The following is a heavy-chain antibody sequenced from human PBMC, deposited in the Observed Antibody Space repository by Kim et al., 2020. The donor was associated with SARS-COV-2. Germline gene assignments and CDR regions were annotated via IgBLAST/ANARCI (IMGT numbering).Heavy chain of an antibody. J-gene: IGHJ1*01. Sequence: GGSLRLSCAASGFTFRNAWMSWVRQAPGKGLEWVGRIKSKTDGGTTDYAAPVKGRFTISRDDSKNTLYLQVDSLKTEDTAVYYCTTDLMAERDPSWSGLLVVGGTIVFEYFQHWGQGTLVTVSS. V-gene: IGHV3-15*01. D-gene: IGHD1-1*01. CDR1: GFTFRNAW. CDR3: TTDLMAERDPSWSGLLVVGGTIVFEYFQH. CDR2: IKSKTDGGTT.